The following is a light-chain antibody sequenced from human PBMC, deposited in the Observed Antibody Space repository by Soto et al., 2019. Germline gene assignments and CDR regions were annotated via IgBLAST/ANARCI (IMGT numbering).Light chain of an antibody. CDR1: SSDVGGYNY. J-gene: IGLJ1*01. Sequence: LAQPPSASGSPGQSVAISCPRTSSDVGGYNYVSWYQQHPGKAPKLMIYEVNKRPSGVPDRFSGSKSGNTASLTVSGLQAEDEADYYCSSYAGSSNVFGTGTKVTVL. CDR2: EVN. CDR3: SSYAGSSNV. V-gene: IGLV2-8*01.